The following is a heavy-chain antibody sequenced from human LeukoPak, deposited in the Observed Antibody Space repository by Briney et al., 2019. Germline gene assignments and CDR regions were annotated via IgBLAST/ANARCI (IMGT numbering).Heavy chain of an antibody. CDR3: AADRWVGATTFDY. D-gene: IGHD1-26*01. CDR2: IVVGSGNT. V-gene: IGHV1-58*02. Sequence: GTSVKLSCKASGFTFTSSAMQWVRQARGQRLEWIGWIVVGSGNTNYAQKFQERVTITRDMSTSTAYMELSSLRSEDTAVYYCAADRWVGATTFDYWGQGTQVTSSS. CDR1: GFTFTSSA. J-gene: IGHJ4*02.